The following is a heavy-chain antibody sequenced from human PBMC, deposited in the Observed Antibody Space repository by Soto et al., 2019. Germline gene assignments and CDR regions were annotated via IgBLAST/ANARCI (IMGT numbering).Heavy chain of an antibody. Sequence: PSETLSLTCIVSGGSISSYYWSWIRQPPGKGLEWIGYIHYSGNTNYNPSLKSRVTMSLDTSKNQFSLRLRSVTASVTVVYYCAGDTYYFGLDVWGQGTTVTVSS. CDR3: AGDTYYFGLDV. J-gene: IGHJ6*02. V-gene: IGHV4-59*13. CDR2: IHYSGNT. CDR1: GGSISSYY.